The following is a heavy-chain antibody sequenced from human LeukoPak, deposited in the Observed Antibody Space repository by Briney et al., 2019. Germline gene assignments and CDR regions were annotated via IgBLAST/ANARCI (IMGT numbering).Heavy chain of an antibody. CDR2: LSGSGGFT. Sequence: PGGSLRLSCAASGITFSTSTMSWVRQAPGKGLEWVSGLSGSGGFTYADSVKGRFTISRDNSKNTLYLQMNSLRAEDTAVYYCAKGWRGYSYNDYWGQGTLVTVSS. J-gene: IGHJ4*02. V-gene: IGHV3-23*01. D-gene: IGHD5-18*01. CDR3: AKGWRGYSYNDY. CDR1: GITFSTST.